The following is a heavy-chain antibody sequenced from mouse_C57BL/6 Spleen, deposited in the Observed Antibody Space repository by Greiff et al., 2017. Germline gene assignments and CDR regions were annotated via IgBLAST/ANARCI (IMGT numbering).Heavy chain of an antibody. J-gene: IGHJ2*01. D-gene: IGHD2-2*01. Sequence: VQLQQSGAELVRPGASVKLSCKASGYTFTDYYINWVKQRPGQGLEWIARIYPGSGNTYYNEKFKGKATLTAEKSSSTAYMQLSSLTSEDSAVYFCARSWGNYGYYFDYWGQGTTLTVSS. CDR1: GYTFTDYY. CDR2: IYPGSGNT. V-gene: IGHV1-76*01. CDR3: ARSWGNYGYYFDY.